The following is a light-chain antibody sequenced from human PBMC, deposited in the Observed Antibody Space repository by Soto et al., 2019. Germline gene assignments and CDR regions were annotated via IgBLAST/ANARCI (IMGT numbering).Light chain of an antibody. CDR3: QQYSNWPQT. V-gene: IGKV3-15*01. CDR1: QSVSSD. Sequence: EITMTQSPVILSMSPDERATLSCRASQSVSSDLAWYQQKPGQAPRLLIYAASSRATGVPGRFGGSGSGTEFTLTISSLQSGDFAVYFCQQYSNWPQTFGQGPKVDI. J-gene: IGKJ1*01. CDR2: AAS.